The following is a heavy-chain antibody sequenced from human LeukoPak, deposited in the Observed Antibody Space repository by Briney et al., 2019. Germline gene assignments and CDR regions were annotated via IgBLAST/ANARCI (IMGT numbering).Heavy chain of an antibody. Sequence: GGSLRLSCAASGFTFSSYAMSWVRQAPGKGLELVSAISGSGGSTYYADSVKGRFTISRDNSKNTLYLQMNSLRAEDTAVYYCAKEGKNYYDSSGYSYYFDYWGQGTLVTVSS. CDR2: ISGSGGST. J-gene: IGHJ4*02. CDR1: GFTFSSYA. D-gene: IGHD3-22*01. CDR3: AKEGKNYYDSSGYSYYFDY. V-gene: IGHV3-23*01.